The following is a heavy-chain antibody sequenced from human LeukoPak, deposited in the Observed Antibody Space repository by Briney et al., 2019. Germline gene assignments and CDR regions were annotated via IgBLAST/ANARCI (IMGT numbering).Heavy chain of an antibody. CDR2: ISYEGSNK. CDR1: GFTFSSYG. Sequence: GRSLRLSCAASGFTFSSYGMHWVRQAPGKGLEWVAVISYEGSNKYYADSVKGRFTISRDNSKNTLYLQMNSLRAEDTAVYYCLRVDDTNGHNWFDPWGQGTLVTVSS. V-gene: IGHV3-30*03. J-gene: IGHJ5*02. D-gene: IGHD2-8*01. CDR3: LRVDDTNGHNWFDP.